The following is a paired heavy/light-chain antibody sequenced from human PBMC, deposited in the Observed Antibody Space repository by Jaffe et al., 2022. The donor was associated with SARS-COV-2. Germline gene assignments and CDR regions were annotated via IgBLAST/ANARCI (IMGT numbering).Light chain of an antibody. V-gene: IGKV2D-29*01. Sequence: DIVMTQTPLSLSVTPGQPASISCKSSQSLLHSDGKTYLYWYLQKPGQPPQLLIYEVSNRFSGVPDRFSGSGSGTDFTLKISRVEAEDVGVYYCMQSIQLPYTFGQGTKLEIK. CDR3: MQSIQLPYT. J-gene: IGKJ2*01. CDR1: QSLLHSDGKTY. CDR2: EVS.
Heavy chain of an antibody. V-gene: IGHV3-15*01. D-gene: IGHD3-22*01. CDR2: IKSKTDGGTT. Sequence: EVQLVESGGGLVKPGGSLRLSCAASGFTFSNAWMSWVRQAPGKGLEWVGRIKSKTDGGTTDYAAPVKGRFTISRDDSKNTLYLQMNSLKTEDTAVYYCTTDRTNPYYYDSSGYYYFDYWGQGTLVTVSS. J-gene: IGHJ4*02. CDR1: GFTFSNAW. CDR3: TTDRTNPYYYDSSGYYYFDY.